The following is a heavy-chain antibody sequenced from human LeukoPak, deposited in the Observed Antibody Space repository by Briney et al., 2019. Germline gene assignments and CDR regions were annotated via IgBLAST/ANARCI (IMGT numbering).Heavy chain of an antibody. D-gene: IGHD2-21*01. V-gene: IGHV4-34*01. J-gene: IGHJ3*02. CDR3: ARSPSLALNDAFNI. CDR1: GGSFSGYY. Sequence: SETLSLTCAVYGGSFSGYYWTWIRQPPGKGLEWIGEVSHSANTNYNPSLKSRVTISVDTSKNQFSLKLSSVTAADTAVYYCARSPSLALNDAFNIWGQGTMVTVSS. CDR2: VSHSANT.